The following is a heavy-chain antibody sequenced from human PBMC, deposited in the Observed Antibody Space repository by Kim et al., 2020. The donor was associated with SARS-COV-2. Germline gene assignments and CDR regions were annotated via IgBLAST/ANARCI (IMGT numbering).Heavy chain of an antibody. V-gene: IGHV3-23*01. CDR2: ISGHGSNT. CDR3: AKDLVGSGDYYNFIGC. Sequence: GGSLRLSCAASGFPFSNYAMSWVRQAPGKGLEWVSAISGHGSNTYYADSVKGRFTISRDKSKSTLFLQMNSLRGEDTAVYYCAKDLVGSGDYYNFIGCWGQGTLVTVSS. D-gene: IGHD3-10*01. J-gene: IGHJ4*02. CDR1: GFPFSNYA.